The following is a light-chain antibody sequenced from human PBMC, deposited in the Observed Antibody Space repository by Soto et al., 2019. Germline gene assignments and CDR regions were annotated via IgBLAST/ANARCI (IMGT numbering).Light chain of an antibody. CDR2: GAS. J-gene: IGKJ5*01. CDR1: QTVNSNY. V-gene: IGKV3-20*01. Sequence: EIGLTQSPGTLSLSPGQTATLSCRASQTVNSNYLAWCQHKPGQAPRLLIYGASRRATGIPDRFSGSGSGTDFTLTITRLEPEDFAVYFCQQYSGLPMTFGQGTRLEIK. CDR3: QQYSGLPMT.